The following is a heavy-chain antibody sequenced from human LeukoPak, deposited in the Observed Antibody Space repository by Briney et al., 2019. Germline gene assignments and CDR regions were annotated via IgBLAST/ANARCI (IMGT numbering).Heavy chain of an antibody. Sequence: GGSLRLSCAASGFTFNNYAMSWVRQAPGKGLEWVSTISGSGGSTYYADSVKGRFTISRDNSKDTLYLQMNSLRAEDTAVYYCAKDCGSGSYQPDAFDIWGQGTMVTVSS. J-gene: IGHJ3*02. CDR3: AKDCGSGSYQPDAFDI. D-gene: IGHD1-26*01. V-gene: IGHV3-23*01. CDR1: GFTFNNYA. CDR2: ISGSGGST.